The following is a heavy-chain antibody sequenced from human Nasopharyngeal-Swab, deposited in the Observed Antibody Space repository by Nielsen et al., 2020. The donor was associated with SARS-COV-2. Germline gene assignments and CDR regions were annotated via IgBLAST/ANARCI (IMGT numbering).Heavy chain of an antibody. CDR3: TTVAGSYGRFDY. D-gene: IGHD1-26*01. J-gene: IGHJ4*02. V-gene: IGHV1-24*01. Sequence: SVKVSCQVSGYTLTELSMHWVRQAPGKGLEWVGGFDPEDGETIYAQKFQGRVTMTEDTSTDTAYMELGSLTSEDTAVYYCTTVAGSYGRFDYWGQGTLVTVSS. CDR2: FDPEDGET. CDR1: GYTLTELS.